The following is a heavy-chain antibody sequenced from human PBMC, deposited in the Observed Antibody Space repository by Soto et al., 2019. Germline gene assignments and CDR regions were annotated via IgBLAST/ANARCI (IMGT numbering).Heavy chain of an antibody. CDR1: GGTFRNYA. CDR3: AIPLPKQQLVRGAFDH. V-gene: IGHV1-69*01. D-gene: IGHD6-13*01. Sequence: QVQLVQSGDEVKKPGSSVKLSCKTSGGTFRNYAINWVRQAPGQGLEWMGGSIPVFGTANYAQTFQGRFTITADESTSTAYMELSSLRSEYTAVYYCAIPLPKQQLVRGAFDHWGQGTLVTVAS. CDR2: SIPVFGTA. J-gene: IGHJ4*02.